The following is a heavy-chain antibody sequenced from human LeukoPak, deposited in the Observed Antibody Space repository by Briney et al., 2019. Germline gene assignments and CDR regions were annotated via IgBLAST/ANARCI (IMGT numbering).Heavy chain of an antibody. CDR2: IRSKTYGGTT. CDR3: TRGPIQLWLYHGMDV. V-gene: IGHV3-49*04. J-gene: IGHJ6*02. CDR1: GFAFGDHA. D-gene: IGHD5-18*01. Sequence: GGSLRLSCTVSGFAFGDHAMSCVRQTPGKGLEWVGFIRSKTYGGTTEYAASVKGRFIISRDDSTSIAYLQTNSLKTEDTAVYYCTRGPIQLWLYHGMDVWGQGTTVTVSS.